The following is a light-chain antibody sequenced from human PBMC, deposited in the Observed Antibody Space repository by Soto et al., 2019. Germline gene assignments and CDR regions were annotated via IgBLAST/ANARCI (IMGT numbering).Light chain of an antibody. CDR1: SGHSSYA. Sequence: QPVLTQSPSASASLGASVKLTCTLSSGHSSYAIAWHQQPEKGPRYLMKLNSDGSHSKGDGIPDRFSGSSSGAERYLTISSLQSEDEADYYCQTWGTGPVVFGGGTKLTVL. V-gene: IGLV4-69*01. CDR3: QTWGTGPVV. CDR2: LNSDGSH. J-gene: IGLJ2*01.